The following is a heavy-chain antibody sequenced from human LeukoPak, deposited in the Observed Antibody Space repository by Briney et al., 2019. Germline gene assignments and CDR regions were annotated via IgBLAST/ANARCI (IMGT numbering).Heavy chain of an antibody. J-gene: IGHJ4*02. CDR3: ARDGLSGSHDY. Sequence: GASVKVSCKASGYTFTGNFVHWVRQASGQGLEWMGWINPNSGDTNYGHKFQGRATMTRDTSINTAYMELTRLTSDDAAIYYCARDGLSGSHDYWGQGTLVTVSS. CDR1: GYTFTGNF. D-gene: IGHD1-26*01. CDR2: INPNSGDT. V-gene: IGHV1-2*02.